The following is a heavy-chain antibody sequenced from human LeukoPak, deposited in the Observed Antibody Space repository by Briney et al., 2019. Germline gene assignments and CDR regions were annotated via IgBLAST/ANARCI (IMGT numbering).Heavy chain of an antibody. V-gene: IGHV3-9*01. Sequence: GGSLRLSCAASGFTFSNYGMSWVRQAPGKVLEWFSGISWHSGSIGYADSVRGRFTISRDNAKNSLCLQMNSLRAEDTALYYCAKDMGNSSGYYFDYWGQGTLVTVSS. J-gene: IGHJ4*02. CDR1: GFTFSNYG. D-gene: IGHD3-22*01. CDR2: ISWHSGSI. CDR3: AKDMGNSSGYYFDY.